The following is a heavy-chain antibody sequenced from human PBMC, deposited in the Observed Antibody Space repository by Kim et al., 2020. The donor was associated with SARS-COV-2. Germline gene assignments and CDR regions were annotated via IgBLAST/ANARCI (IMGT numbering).Heavy chain of an antibody. Sequence: GGSLRLSCAASGFTFSSYAMSWVRQAPGKGLEWVSAISGSGGSTYYADPVKGRFTISRDKSKNTLYLQMNSMRAEDTAVYYCANAAGRWVAYFDYWGQGTLVTVSA. CDR3: ANAAGRWVAYFDY. CDR1: GFTFSSYA. V-gene: IGHV3-23*01. D-gene: IGHD2-15*01. J-gene: IGHJ4*02. CDR2: ISGSGGST.